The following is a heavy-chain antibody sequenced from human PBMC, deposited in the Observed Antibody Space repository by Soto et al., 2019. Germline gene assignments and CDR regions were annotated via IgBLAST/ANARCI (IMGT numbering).Heavy chain of an antibody. CDR2: ISGSGGST. V-gene: IGHV3-23*01. Sequence: GGSLRLSCAASGFTFSSYAMSWVRQAPGKGLEWVSAISGSGGSTYYADSVKGRFTISRDNSKNTLYLQMNSLRAEDTAVYYCGGGGVRGVISQITAYYYYGMDVWGQGTTVTVSS. J-gene: IGHJ6*02. D-gene: IGHD3-10*01. CDR1: GFTFSSYA. CDR3: GGGGVRGVISQITAYYYYGMDV.